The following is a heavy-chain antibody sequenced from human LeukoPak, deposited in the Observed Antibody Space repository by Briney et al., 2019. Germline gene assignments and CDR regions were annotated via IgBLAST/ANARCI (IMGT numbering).Heavy chain of an antibody. D-gene: IGHD3-10*01. CDR1: GLTSSTYA. CDR2: ISGSGGST. Sequence: PGGSLRLSCAASGLTSSTYAMSWVRRAPGKGLEGVAAISGSGGSTYYAGSVKGRFTISRDNSKTTLYLQMNSLRAEDTAVYYCAKDSYYSGSADLDYWGQGTLVTVSS. J-gene: IGHJ4*02. CDR3: AKDSYYSGSADLDY. V-gene: IGHV3-23*01.